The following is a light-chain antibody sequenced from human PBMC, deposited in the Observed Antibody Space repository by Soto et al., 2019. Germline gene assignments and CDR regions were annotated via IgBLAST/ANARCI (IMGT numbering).Light chain of an antibody. Sequence: QSALTQPASVSGSPEQSITISCTGTSSDDGSYNLVSWYQQYPGKAPKLMIYEDDERPSGVSNRFSGSKSGNTASLTISGLQAEDEADYYCYSYAGRSTSVFGGGTKLTVL. CDR3: YSYAGRSTSV. CDR1: SSDDGSYNL. J-gene: IGLJ2*01. CDR2: EDD. V-gene: IGLV2-23*01.